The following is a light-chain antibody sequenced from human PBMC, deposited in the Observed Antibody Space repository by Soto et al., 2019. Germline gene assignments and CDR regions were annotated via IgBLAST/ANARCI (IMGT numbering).Light chain of an antibody. V-gene: IGLV2-14*01. CDR1: SEDVGGYNY. J-gene: IGLJ1*01. CDR2: EVT. CDR3: SSCTSSNTLV. Sequence: QSVLTQPASVSGSPGQSITISCSGTSEDVGGYNYVSWYQHHPGKAPKLMIYEVTNRPSGLSNRFSGSKSGSTASLTISGLQAEDEADYYCSSCTSSNTLVFGTGTKVTVL.